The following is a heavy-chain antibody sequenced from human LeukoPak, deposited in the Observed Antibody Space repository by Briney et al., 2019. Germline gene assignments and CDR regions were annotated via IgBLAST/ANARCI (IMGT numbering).Heavy chain of an antibody. CDR3: ARAYGSGSYYDKGNWFDP. CDR1: GFTFDDYA. Sequence: PGGSLRLSCAASGFTFDDYAMHWVRQAPGKGLEWVSSISSSSSYIYYADSVKGRFTISRDNAKNSLYLQMNSLRAEDTAVYYCARAYGSGSYYDKGNWFDPWGQGTLVTVSS. D-gene: IGHD3-10*01. CDR2: ISSSSSYI. V-gene: IGHV3-21*01. J-gene: IGHJ5*02.